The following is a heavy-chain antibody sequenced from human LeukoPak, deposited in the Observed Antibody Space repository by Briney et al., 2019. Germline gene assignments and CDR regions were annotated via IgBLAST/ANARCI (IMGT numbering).Heavy chain of an antibody. CDR2: VSSSSSYI. CDR3: ARESYYDSSGYYSPNN. V-gene: IGHV3-21*01. D-gene: IGHD3-22*01. CDR1: GFTFSSYS. Sequence: GGSLRLSCAASGFTFSSYSMNWVRQAPGKGLEWVSSVSSSSSYIYYADSVKGRFTISRDNAKNSLYLQMNSLRAEDTAVYYCARESYYDSSGYYSPNNWGQGTLVTVSS. J-gene: IGHJ4*02.